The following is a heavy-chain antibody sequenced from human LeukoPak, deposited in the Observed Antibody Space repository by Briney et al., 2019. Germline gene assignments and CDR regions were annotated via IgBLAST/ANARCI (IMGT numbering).Heavy chain of an antibody. CDR1: GGTFSSYA. Sequence: GASVKVSCKASGGTFSSYAISWVRQAPGQGLEWMGGIIPIFGTANYAQRFQGRVTITTDESTSTAYMELSSLRSEDTAVYCCARGRFGELLPDAFDIWGQGTMVTVSS. CDR2: IIPIFGTA. D-gene: IGHD3-10*01. CDR3: ARGRFGELLPDAFDI. V-gene: IGHV1-69*05. J-gene: IGHJ3*02.